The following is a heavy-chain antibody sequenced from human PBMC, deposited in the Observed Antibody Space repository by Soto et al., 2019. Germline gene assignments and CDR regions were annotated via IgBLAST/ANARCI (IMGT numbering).Heavy chain of an antibody. D-gene: IGHD2-15*01. CDR2: ISSSGTGI. Sequence: PGGSLRLSCAASGFTFSDYYMTWIRQAPGKGLEWASYISSSGTGIYYAYSVKGRFTISRDNAKNSLYLQMSSLRAEDTAVYFCARAYSDAFDIWGQGTMVTVSS. CDR3: ARAYSDAFDI. V-gene: IGHV3-11*01. J-gene: IGHJ3*02. CDR1: GFTFSDYY.